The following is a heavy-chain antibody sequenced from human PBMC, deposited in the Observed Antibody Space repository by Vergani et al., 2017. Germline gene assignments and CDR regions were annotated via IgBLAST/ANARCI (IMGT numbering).Heavy chain of an antibody. J-gene: IGHJ6*02. CDR2: IGGSGTTK. CDR3: ARVFETAEGNYGMDV. CDR1: GFIFSDYS. D-gene: IGHD3-3*01. Sequence: EVQLVESGGRLVQPGGSLRLSCVGSGFIFSDYSMKWVRQAPGKGLEWLSYIGGSGTTKYYAKSVRGRFLISRDNDKNSLFLEMNNLRDDDTALYYCARVFETAEGNYGMDVWGQGTTVTVSS. V-gene: IGHV3-48*02.